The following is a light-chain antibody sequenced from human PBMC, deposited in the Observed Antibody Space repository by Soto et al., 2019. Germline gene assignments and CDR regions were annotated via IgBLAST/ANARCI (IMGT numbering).Light chain of an antibody. J-gene: IGKJ1*01. V-gene: IGKV1-39*01. Sequence: IQMTQSPSSLAASVGDRVTITCRASQTISTYVNWYRQKSGAAPELLIYDASALQSGVPSRFRGGGSGTDFTLTISSLQLEDFATYHCQPSYNTPLPFGQGTKVQI. CDR2: DAS. CDR3: QPSYNTPLP. CDR1: QTISTY.